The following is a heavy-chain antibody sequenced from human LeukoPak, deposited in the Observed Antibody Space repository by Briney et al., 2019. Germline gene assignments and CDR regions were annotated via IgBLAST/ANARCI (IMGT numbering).Heavy chain of an antibody. J-gene: IGHJ4*02. D-gene: IGHD3-22*01. Sequence: GGSLRLSCAASGFTFSSYSMNWVRPAPGKGLEWVSSIRSSSSYIYYADSVKGRFTISRDNAKNSLYLQMNSLRAEDTAVYYCARENYYDSSGYFDYWGQGTLVTVSS. V-gene: IGHV3-21*01. CDR1: GFTFSSYS. CDR2: IRSSSSYI. CDR3: ARENYYDSSGYFDY.